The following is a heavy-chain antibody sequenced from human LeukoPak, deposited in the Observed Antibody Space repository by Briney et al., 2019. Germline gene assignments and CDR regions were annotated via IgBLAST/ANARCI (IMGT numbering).Heavy chain of an antibody. CDR1: GGSFSGYY. D-gene: IGHD3-3*01. V-gene: IGHV4-34*01. CDR3: ARGRYYDFWSGYYPYNWFDP. CDR2: INHSGST. Sequence: PSETLSLTCAVYGGSFSGYYWSWIRQPPGKGLEWIGEINHSGSTKYNPSLKSRVTISGDTSKNQFSLKLSSVTAADTAVYYCARGRYYDFWSGYYPYNWFDPWGQGTLVTVSS. J-gene: IGHJ5*02.